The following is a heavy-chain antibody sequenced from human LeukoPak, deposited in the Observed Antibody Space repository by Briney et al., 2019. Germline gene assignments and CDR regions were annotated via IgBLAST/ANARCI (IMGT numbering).Heavy chain of an antibody. J-gene: IGHJ5*02. CDR3: ASQHRIAAVGTWFDP. CDR2: MYYSGST. D-gene: IGHD6-13*01. CDR1: RSSIISIIYY. Sequence: SETLFVTRTLSRSSIISIIYYEGCTRHPPGKGLECIGSMYYSGSTFYNPSLKSRVTISVDTPKDQFSLKLSSVTAADTAVYYCASQHRIAAVGTWFDPWGQGTLVTVSS. V-gene: IGHV4-39*01.